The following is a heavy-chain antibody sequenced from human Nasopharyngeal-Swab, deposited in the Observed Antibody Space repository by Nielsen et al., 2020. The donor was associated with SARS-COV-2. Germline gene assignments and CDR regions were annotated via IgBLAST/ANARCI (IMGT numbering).Heavy chain of an antibody. Sequence: SVKVSCKASRGTFSSYAISWVRQAPGQGLEWMGGIIPIFGTANYAQKFQGRVTITADESKSTAYMELSSLRSEDTAVYYCAREGNYGSGRPSYYYYGMDVWGQGTTVTVSS. CDR1: RGTFSSYA. V-gene: IGHV1-69*13. J-gene: IGHJ6*02. D-gene: IGHD3-10*01. CDR3: AREGNYGSGRPSYYYYGMDV. CDR2: IIPIFGTA.